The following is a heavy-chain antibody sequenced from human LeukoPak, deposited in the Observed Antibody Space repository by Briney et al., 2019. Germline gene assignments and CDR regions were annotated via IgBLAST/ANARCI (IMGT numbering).Heavy chain of an antibody. CDR3: VRDDGATKPC. CDR2: IKRDGSEK. J-gene: IGHJ4*02. D-gene: IGHD1-26*01. Sequence: GGSLRLSCAASGFTLSTYRMSWVRQAPGKGLEWVANIKRDGSEKYYVDSVKGRFTISRDNAKNSLYLQMSSLRVEDTAVYYCVRDDGATKPCWGQGTLVTVSS. V-gene: IGHV3-7*01. CDR1: GFTLSTYR.